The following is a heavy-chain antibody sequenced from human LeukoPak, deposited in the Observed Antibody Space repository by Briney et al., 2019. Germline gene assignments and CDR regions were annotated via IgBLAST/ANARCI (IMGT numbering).Heavy chain of an antibody. CDR3: ARSGGSLFYGMDV. V-gene: IGHV1-69*04. Sequence: GASVKVSCKASGGTLSSYAISWVRQAPGQGLECMGRIIPILGIADYAQKFQGRVTITADKSTSTAYMELSSLRSEDTAVYYCARSGGSLFYGMDVWGQGTTVTVSS. CDR1: GGTLSSYA. D-gene: IGHD2-15*01. J-gene: IGHJ6*02. CDR2: IIPILGIA.